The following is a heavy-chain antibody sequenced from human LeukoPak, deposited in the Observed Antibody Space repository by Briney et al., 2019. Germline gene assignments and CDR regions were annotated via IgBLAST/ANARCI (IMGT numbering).Heavy chain of an antibody. D-gene: IGHD2-2*01. CDR1: GFTFSSYG. Sequence: GGSLRLSCAASGFTFSSYGMHWVRQAPGKGLEWVAFMRYDGSNKYYADSVKGRFTISRDNSKNTLYLQMNSLRAEDTAVYYCAKDYRPYCSSTSCYPLFDPWGQGTLVTVSS. V-gene: IGHV3-30*02. CDR2: MRYDGSNK. CDR3: AKDYRPYCSSTSCYPLFDP. J-gene: IGHJ5*02.